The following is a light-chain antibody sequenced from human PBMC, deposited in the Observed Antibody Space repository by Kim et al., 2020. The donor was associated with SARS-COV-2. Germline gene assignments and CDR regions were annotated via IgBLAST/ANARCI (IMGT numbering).Light chain of an antibody. CDR2: ETS. V-gene: IGKV3-11*01. J-gene: IGKJ5*01. Sequence: PGDSATLPCRASQNINKYLAWYQQKPAQAPRLLIYETSNRATGIPARFSGSGSGTDFTLTISSLEPEDFAVYFCQQRSNLPPATFGQGTRLEIK. CDR3: QQRSNLPPAT. CDR1: QNINKY.